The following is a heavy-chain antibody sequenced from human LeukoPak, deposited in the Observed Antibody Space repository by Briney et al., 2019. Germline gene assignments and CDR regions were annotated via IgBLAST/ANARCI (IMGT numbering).Heavy chain of an antibody. J-gene: IGHJ4*02. CDR2: FDPEDGET. D-gene: IGHD3-9*01. Sequence: ASVKVSCKVSGYTLTELSMHWVRQAPGEGLEWMGGFDPEDGETIYAQKFQGRVTMTEDTSTDTAYMELSSLRSEDTAVYYCAFTVGPYDILTGYFPIDYWGQGTLVTVSS. V-gene: IGHV1-24*01. CDR1: GYTLTELS. CDR3: AFTVGPYDILTGYFPIDY.